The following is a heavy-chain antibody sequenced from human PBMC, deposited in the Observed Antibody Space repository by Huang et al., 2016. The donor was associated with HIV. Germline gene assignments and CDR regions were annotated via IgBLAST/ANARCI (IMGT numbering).Heavy chain of an antibody. CDR1: GYTFSSNS. CDR2: SNPGDNSK. D-gene: IGHD3-16*01. V-gene: IGHV1-46*01. Sequence: VQLVQSGAAEKKPGASVKVSCKASGYTFSSNSIHWVRQAPGLGVEWMERSNPGDNSKTFAPKFRGRLAMTRDTATSTVDMELDGLTAHDGAVYYCARSGGAYTDNWLDHWGQGTLVTVSS. CDR3: ARSGGAYTDNWLDH. J-gene: IGHJ5*02.